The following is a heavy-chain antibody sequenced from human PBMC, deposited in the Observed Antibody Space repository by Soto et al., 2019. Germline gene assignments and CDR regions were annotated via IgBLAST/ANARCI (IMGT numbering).Heavy chain of an antibody. CDR2: IYYSGTT. CDR3: ARASYYYDSSGHYHY. V-gene: IGHV4-31*03. J-gene: IGHJ4*02. Sequence: SETLSLTCTVSGDSISSGGYYWSWVRQHPGTGMEWIGYIYYSGTTYYNPSLESRVTISVDTSKNQFSLKLSSVTAADTAVYYCARASYYYDSSGHYHYWGQGTLVTVSS. D-gene: IGHD3-22*01. CDR1: GDSISSGGYY.